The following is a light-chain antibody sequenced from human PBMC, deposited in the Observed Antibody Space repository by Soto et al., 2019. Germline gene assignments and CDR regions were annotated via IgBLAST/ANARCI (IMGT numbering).Light chain of an antibody. V-gene: IGKV3-15*01. Sequence: EIVMTQSPATLSVSPGERATLSCRASQSVSSNLAWYQQKPGQAPRLLIYGASTRATGIPARFSASGSGTEFTLTISSLQSEDFAVYYCQQYNSWPQTFGQGTKVEIK. CDR2: GAS. J-gene: IGKJ1*01. CDR1: QSVSSN. CDR3: QQYNSWPQT.